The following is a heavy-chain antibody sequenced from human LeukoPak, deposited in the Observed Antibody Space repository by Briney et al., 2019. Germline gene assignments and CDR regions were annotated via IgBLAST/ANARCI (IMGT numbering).Heavy chain of an antibody. J-gene: IGHJ6*02. CDR2: LNPHSGGT. V-gene: IGHV1-2*02. CDR1: GYTLRDYY. D-gene: IGHD2-15*01. CDR3: ARGLRIINGLDV. Sequence: ASVKVSCEASGYTLRDYYIYWVRQAPGQGLEWLGWLNPHSGGTNYAQKFQGRVTLTSDTSISTAYMELSPPTSDDTAIYYCARGLRIINGLDVWGQGTTVIVSS.